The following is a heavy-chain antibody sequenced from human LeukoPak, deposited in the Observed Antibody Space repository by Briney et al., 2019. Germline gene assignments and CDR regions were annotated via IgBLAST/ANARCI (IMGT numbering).Heavy chain of an antibody. CDR3: ARDEYYDSSGYFTAGYFDY. D-gene: IGHD3-22*01. Sequence: GSLRLSCAASGFTFSTCNMNWVRQAPGKGLEWVSYISSGGSYIFYADSVKGRFTISRDNAKNSLYLQMNSLRAEDTAVYYCARDEYYDSSGYFTAGYFDYWGQGTLVTVSS. CDR2: ISSGGSYI. V-gene: IGHV3-21*01. J-gene: IGHJ4*02. CDR1: GFTFSTCN.